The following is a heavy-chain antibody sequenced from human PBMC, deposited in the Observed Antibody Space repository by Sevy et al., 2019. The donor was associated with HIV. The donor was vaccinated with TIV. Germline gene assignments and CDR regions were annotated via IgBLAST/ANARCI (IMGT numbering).Heavy chain of an antibody. V-gene: IGHV3-7*01. CDR3: VRAIAADGSF. J-gene: IGHJ4*02. Sequence: GGSLRLSCAASGFTFRSYDMHWVRQAPGKGLEWVANIKQDGSVKYYVDSVKGRFTISRDNARNLLYLQMNSLRVEDTALYYCVRAIAADGSFWGQGTLVTVSS. CDR1: GFTFRSYD. CDR2: IKQDGSVK. D-gene: IGHD6-13*01.